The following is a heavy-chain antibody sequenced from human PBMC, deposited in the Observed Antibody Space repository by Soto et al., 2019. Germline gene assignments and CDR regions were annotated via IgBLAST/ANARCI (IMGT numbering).Heavy chain of an antibody. Sequence: EVQLLESGGGLVQPGGSLRLSCAASGFTFSSYAMSWVRQAPGKGLEWVSAISGSGGSTYYADSVKGRFTISRDNSKNTLYLQMNSLRAEDTAVYYCAMYIAAAGTALDYWGQGTLVTVSS. D-gene: IGHD6-13*01. J-gene: IGHJ4*02. V-gene: IGHV3-23*01. CDR3: AMYIAAAGTALDY. CDR2: ISGSGGST. CDR1: GFTFSSYA.